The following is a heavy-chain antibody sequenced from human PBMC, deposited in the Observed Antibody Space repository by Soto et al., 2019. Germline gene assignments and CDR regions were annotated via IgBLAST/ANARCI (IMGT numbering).Heavy chain of an antibody. CDR3: ARIASSGRGWDV. CDR1: GLTFSSYW. CDR2: IKQDGSEE. J-gene: IGHJ6*02. V-gene: IGHV3-7*01. D-gene: IGHD3-10*01. Sequence: EVQLVESGGGLVQPGGSLRLSCVDSGLTFSSYWMSWVRQAPVKGLEWVGNIKQDGSEENYVDSVKGRFTISRDNAKNSMYLQMNSLRAEDTAVYYCARIASSGRGWDVWGQGTTVVDSS.